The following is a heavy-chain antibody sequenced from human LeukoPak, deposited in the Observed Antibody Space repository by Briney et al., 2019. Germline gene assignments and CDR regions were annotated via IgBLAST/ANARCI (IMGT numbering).Heavy chain of an antibody. CDR3: ARGSGYDLSLDY. V-gene: IGHV1-2*02. CDR1: GYTFTGYY. D-gene: IGHD5-12*01. J-gene: IGHJ4*02. CDR2: INPNSGDT. Sequence: ASVKVSCKASGYTFTGYYMHWVRQAPGQGLEWMGWINPNSGDTNYAQKFQGRVTMTRDTSITTAYMELSRLRSEDTAVYYCARGSGYDLSLDYWGQGTLVTVSS.